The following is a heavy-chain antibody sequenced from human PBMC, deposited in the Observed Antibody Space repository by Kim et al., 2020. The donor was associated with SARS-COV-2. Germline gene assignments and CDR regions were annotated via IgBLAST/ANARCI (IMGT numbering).Heavy chain of an antibody. CDR3: ARETDLYDRGHSNKYYAMDV. J-gene: IGHJ6*02. V-gene: IGHV1-69*13. CDR1: GGTFSSYG. CDR2: TIPIFGAP. D-gene: IGHD3-22*01. Sequence: SVKVSCKTSGGTFSSYGISWVRQAPGQGLEWMGNTIPIFGAPNYAQEFQDRVTISADESTSTVYLELVSLRSEDTAVYYCARETDLYDRGHSNKYYAMDVWGQGTTVTVSS.